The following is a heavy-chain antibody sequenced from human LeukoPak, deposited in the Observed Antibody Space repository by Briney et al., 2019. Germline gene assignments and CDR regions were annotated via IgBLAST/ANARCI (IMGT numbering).Heavy chain of an antibody. V-gene: IGHV3-48*03. D-gene: IGHD1-1*01. CDR2: ISSSGSTI. J-gene: IGHJ3*02. Sequence: GGSLRLSCAASGFTFSSYEMNWVRQAPGKGLEWVSHISSSGSTIYYADSVKGRFTISRDNAKNSLYLQMNSLRAEDTAVYYCARDTLTNAFDIWGQGTMVTVSS. CDR3: ARDTLTNAFDI. CDR1: GFTFSSYE.